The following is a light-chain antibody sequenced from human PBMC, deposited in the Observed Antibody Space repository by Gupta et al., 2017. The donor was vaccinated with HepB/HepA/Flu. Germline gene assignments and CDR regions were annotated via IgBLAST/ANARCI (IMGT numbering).Light chain of an antibody. V-gene: IGKV1-39*01. CDR1: QSISSY. CDR2: AAS. J-gene: IGKJ3*01. CDR3: QQSYSTPFT. Sequence: DIQMTQSPSSLSASVGDRVTITCRASQSISSYLNWYQQKPGKAPKLLIYAASSLKSGVPSRFSGSGSGTDFTLTISRLQPEDFANYYCQQSYSTPFTFGHGTKVDIK.